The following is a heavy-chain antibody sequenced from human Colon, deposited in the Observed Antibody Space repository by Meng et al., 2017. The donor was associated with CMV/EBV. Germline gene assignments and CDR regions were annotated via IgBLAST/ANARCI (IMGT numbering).Heavy chain of an antibody. D-gene: IGHD4-23*01. Sequence: GESLKISCIASGLGFSEQYMDWIRQPPGKGLEWVGRIGNGKNSYFTEYAASVRGRFTISRDDSQNSLFLQMTSLKTDDTAVYFCTRGYSGLAIYAFDIWGQGTLVTVSS. CDR2: IGNGKNSYFT. V-gene: IGHV3-72*01. CDR1: GLGFSEQY. CDR3: TRGYSGLAIYAFDI. J-gene: IGHJ3*02.